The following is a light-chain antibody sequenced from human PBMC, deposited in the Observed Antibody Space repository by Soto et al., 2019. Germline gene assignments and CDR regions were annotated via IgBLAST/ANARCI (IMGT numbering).Light chain of an antibody. Sequence: QSALTQPASVSGSPGQSITISCTGTSSDVGGYNYVSWYQQHPGKARKLMIYDVSNRPSGVSNRFSGSKSGNTASLTISGLQAEDEADYYCSSYTSSSPHVVFGGGTKLTVL. V-gene: IGLV2-14*01. J-gene: IGLJ2*01. CDR3: SSYTSSSPHVV. CDR1: SSDVGGYNY. CDR2: DVS.